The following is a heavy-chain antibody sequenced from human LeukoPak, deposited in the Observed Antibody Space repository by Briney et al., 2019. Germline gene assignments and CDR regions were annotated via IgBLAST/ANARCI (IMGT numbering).Heavy chain of an antibody. V-gene: IGHV4-38-2*01. Sequence: PSETPSLTCAVSGYSISSGYFWSWIRQPPGKGLEWIGGIGHSGSTYYNPSLKSRITISTDTSKNRFSLKLSSVTAADTAVYYCARLNTGVLSSRTNNWFDPWGQGTLVTVSS. CDR2: IGHSGST. CDR1: GYSISSGYF. J-gene: IGHJ5*02. CDR3: ARLNTGVLSSRTNNWFDP. D-gene: IGHD6-13*01.